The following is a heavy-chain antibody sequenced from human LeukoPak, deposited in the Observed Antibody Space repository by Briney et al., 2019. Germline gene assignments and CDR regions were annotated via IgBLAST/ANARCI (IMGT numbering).Heavy chain of an antibody. D-gene: IGHD5-24*01. J-gene: IGHJ4*02. CDR3: ARDRDGYNLS. Sequence: GRALRLSCAASGFTFSSYAMHWVRQAPGKGLEGVAVISYDGSNKYYADSVKGRFTISRDNSKNTLYLQMNRLRAEDTAVYYCARDRDGYNLSWGQGTLVTVSS. V-gene: IGHV3-30*04. CDR1: GFTFSSYA. CDR2: ISYDGSNK.